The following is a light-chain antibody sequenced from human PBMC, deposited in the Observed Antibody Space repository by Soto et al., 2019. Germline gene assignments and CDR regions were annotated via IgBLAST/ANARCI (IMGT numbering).Light chain of an antibody. J-gene: IGKJ4*01. V-gene: IGKV1-13*02. CDR1: QGIDNA. Sequence: AIQLTQSPSSLYASVGDTVTITCRAGQGIDNALAWYPHKSGKAPKFLIYDASGLESGVPSRFSGSGSGTDFNLTISSLQAEDFATYYCQQFKSYPLTFGGGTRVEFK. CDR3: QQFKSYPLT. CDR2: DAS.